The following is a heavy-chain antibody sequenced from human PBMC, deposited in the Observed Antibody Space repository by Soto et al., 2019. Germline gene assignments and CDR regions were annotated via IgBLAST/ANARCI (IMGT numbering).Heavy chain of an antibody. CDR3: AHSLVIAEAGIGVWFDP. Sequence: QITLKESGPTLVKPPQTLTLTCTFSGFSLSTSGVGVGWIRQPPGKAMEWLALIYWYDDKRHSPSLKSRLTITKDISKSQLVLTMTNMDPVDTTTYYRAHSLVIAEAGIGVWFDPWGQRTLVTVSS. J-gene: IGHJ5*02. CDR1: GFSLSTSGVG. CDR2: IYWYDDK. D-gene: IGHD6-13*01. V-gene: IGHV2-5*01.